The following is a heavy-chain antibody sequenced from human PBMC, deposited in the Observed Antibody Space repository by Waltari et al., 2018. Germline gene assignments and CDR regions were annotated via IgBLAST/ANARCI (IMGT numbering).Heavy chain of an antibody. V-gene: IGHV4-39*07. J-gene: IGHJ4*02. Sequence: QLQLQESGPGLVKPSETLSLTCTVSGGSISSSSYYWGWIRQPPGKGLEWIGSIYYSGSTYYNPSLKSRVTISVDTAKNQFSLKLSSVTAADTAVYYWARKTMKQWLVESVDYWGQGTLVTVSS. CDR1: GGSISSSSYY. D-gene: IGHD6-19*01. CDR3: ARKTMKQWLVESVDY. CDR2: IYYSGST.